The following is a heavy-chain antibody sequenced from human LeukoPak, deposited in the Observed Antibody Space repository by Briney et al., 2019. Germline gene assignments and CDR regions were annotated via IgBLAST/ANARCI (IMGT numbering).Heavy chain of an antibody. CDR3: ASYCSGGSCYFRALASGGNY. D-gene: IGHD2-15*01. V-gene: IGHV4-34*01. J-gene: IGHJ4*02. CDR2: INHSGST. Sequence: SETLSLTCAVYGGSFSGYYWSWLRQPPGKGLEWIGEINHSGSTNYHPSLNSRVTISVDTSKNQYSLKLSSVTAADTAVYYCASYCSGGSCYFRALASGGNYWGQGTLVTVSS. CDR1: GGSFSGYY.